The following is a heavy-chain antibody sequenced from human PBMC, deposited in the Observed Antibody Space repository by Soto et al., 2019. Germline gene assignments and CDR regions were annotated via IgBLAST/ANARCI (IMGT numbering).Heavy chain of an antibody. CDR2: IYYSGST. D-gene: IGHD3-10*01. V-gene: IGHV4-39*01. CDR3: APGGSGNLPLDY. Sequence: MFLPCPVPNGFMRSSSDYRGWIRQPPGKGLEWIGSIYYSGSTYYNPSLKSRVTISVDTSKNQFSLKLSSVTAADTAVYYCAPGGSGNLPLDYWGQGTLVTGSP. J-gene: IGHJ4*02. CDR1: NGFMRSSSDY.